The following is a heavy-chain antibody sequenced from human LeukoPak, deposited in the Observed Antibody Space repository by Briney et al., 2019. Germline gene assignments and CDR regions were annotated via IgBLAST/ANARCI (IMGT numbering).Heavy chain of an antibody. V-gene: IGHV4-30-4*08. J-gene: IGHJ5*02. D-gene: IGHD2-2*01. CDR1: GGSISSGDYY. CDR2: IYYSGST. Sequence: SETLSLTCTVSGGSISSGDYYWSWIRQPPGKGLEWIGYIYYSGSTYYNPSLKSRVTISVDTSKNQFSLKLSSVTAADTAVYYCARDLVPHRTWFDPWGQGTLVTVSS. CDR3: ARDLVPHRTWFDP.